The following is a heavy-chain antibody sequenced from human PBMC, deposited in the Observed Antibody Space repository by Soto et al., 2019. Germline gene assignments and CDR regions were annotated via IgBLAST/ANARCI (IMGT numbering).Heavy chain of an antibody. D-gene: IGHD4-17*01. Sequence: GGSLRLSCAASGFTFSSNWMHWVRQAPGKGLVWVSRINSDGSGTSYADSVKGRFTISRDNAKNTLYLQMNSLRAEDTAVYYCAGPGKTTKIDYWGQGTRVTVSS. CDR3: AGPGKTTKIDY. CDR1: GFTFSSNW. V-gene: IGHV3-74*01. CDR2: INSDGSGT. J-gene: IGHJ4*02.